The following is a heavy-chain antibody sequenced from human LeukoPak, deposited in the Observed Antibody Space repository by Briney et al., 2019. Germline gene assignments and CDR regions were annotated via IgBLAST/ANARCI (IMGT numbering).Heavy chain of an antibody. Sequence: SGPALVKPTPTRTLTCTFSGFSLSTSGMCVSWIRQPPGKALEWLARIDWDDDKYYSTSLKTRLTISKDTSKNQVVLTMTNMDPVDTATYYCAREGQYDSSGYQYYFDYWGQGTLVTVSS. D-gene: IGHD3-22*01. CDR1: GFSLSTSGMC. CDR2: IDWDDDK. J-gene: IGHJ4*02. V-gene: IGHV2-70*11. CDR3: AREGQYDSSGYQYYFDY.